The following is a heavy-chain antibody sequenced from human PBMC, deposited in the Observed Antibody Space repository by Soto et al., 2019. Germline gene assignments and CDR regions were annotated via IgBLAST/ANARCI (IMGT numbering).Heavy chain of an antibody. Sequence: EVQLLESGGRLVQPGGPLRLSCAASGFTFSSYAMSWVRHTPGKGLEWVSTISGSGRSTYYADSVKGRFTISRDNSKDTLYLQMNSLRAEDSAVFYCAMSQTVITSGPPFDYWGQGTLVTVSS. J-gene: IGHJ4*02. D-gene: IGHD4-17*01. V-gene: IGHV3-23*01. CDR1: GFTFSSYA. CDR2: ISGSGRST. CDR3: AMSQTVITSGPPFDY.